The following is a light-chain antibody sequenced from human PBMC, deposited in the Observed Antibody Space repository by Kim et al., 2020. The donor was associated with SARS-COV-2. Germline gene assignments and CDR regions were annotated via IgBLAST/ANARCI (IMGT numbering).Light chain of an antibody. V-gene: IGKV1-6*01. CDR2: ATS. Sequence: AIQMTQSPSSLSASVGDRVTITCRASQGIRNYLGWYQQKPGRAPNLLIYATSTLQSGVPSRFSGSGSGTEFTLTISSLQPEDVATYYSLQDIDFPLTLGGGTKVYIK. CDR3: LQDIDFPLT. J-gene: IGKJ4*01. CDR1: QGIRNY.